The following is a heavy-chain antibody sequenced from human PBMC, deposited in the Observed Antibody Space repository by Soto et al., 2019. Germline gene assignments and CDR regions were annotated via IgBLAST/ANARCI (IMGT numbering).Heavy chain of an antibody. CDR1: GASISSSY. J-gene: IGHJ4*02. CDR3: ARGGNRYSDVASGVGGFDY. D-gene: IGHD5-12*01. Sequence: SETLSLTCTVSGASISSSYWSWIRQSPERGLEWIAYVYHTGATNYNPSLKSRVTISLDTSKGQFSLNLTSLTTADTAVYFCARGGNRYSDVASGVGGFDYWGQGSLVTVSS. V-gene: IGHV4-59*01. CDR2: VYHTGAT.